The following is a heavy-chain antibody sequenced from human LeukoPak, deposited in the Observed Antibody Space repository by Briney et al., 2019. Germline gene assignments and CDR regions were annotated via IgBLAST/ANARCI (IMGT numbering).Heavy chain of an antibody. CDR2: IFYSGST. Sequence: SSETLSLTCTVSGGSISSGSYYWGWIRQPPGKGLEWIGSIFYSGSTYYNPSLKSRVTISVDTSKNQFSLKLSSVTAADTAVYYCARLYDASSGYYEYNWFDPWGQGTLVTVSS. CDR1: GGSISSGSYY. D-gene: IGHD3-22*01. V-gene: IGHV4-39*01. J-gene: IGHJ5*02. CDR3: ARLYDASSGYYEYNWFDP.